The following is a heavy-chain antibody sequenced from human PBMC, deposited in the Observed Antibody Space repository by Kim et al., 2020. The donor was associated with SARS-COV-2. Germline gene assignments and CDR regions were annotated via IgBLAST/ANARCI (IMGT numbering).Heavy chain of an antibody. D-gene: IGHD3-10*01. CDR3: ARGWGGWDDAFDI. Sequence: SETLSLTCTVSGGSISSYYWSWIRQPPGKGLEWIGYIYYSGSTNYNPSLKSRVTISVDTSKNQFSLKLSSVTAADTAVYYCARGWGGWDDAFDIWGQGTMVTVSS. V-gene: IGHV4-59*01. J-gene: IGHJ3*02. CDR1: GGSISSYY. CDR2: IYYSGST.